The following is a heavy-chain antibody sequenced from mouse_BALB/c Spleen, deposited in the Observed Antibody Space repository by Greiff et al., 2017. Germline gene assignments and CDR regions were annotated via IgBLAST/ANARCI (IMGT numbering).Heavy chain of an antibody. CDR2: ISYSGST. CDR3: ARSGDYDPFAY. Sequence: EVQLQESGPGLVKPSQSLSLTCTVTGYSITSDYAWNWIRQFPGNQLEWMGYISYSGSTSYNPSLKSRISITRDTSKNQFFLQLNSVTTEDTATYYCARSGDYDPFAYWGQGTLVTVSA. D-gene: IGHD2-4*01. CDR1: GYSITSDYA. J-gene: IGHJ3*01. V-gene: IGHV3-2*02.